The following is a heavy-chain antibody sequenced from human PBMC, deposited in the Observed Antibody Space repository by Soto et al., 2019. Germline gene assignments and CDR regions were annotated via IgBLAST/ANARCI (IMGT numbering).Heavy chain of an antibody. CDR1: GYTFTGYY. CDR2: INPNSGGT. CDR3: ARGGLRYFDWSPMDV. Sequence: ASVKVSCKASGYTFTGYYMHWVRQAPGQGLEWMGWINPNSGGTNYAQKFQGWVTMTRDTSISTAYMERSRLRSDDTAVYYCARGGLRYFDWSPMDVWGQGTTVTVSS. J-gene: IGHJ6*02. D-gene: IGHD3-9*01. V-gene: IGHV1-2*04.